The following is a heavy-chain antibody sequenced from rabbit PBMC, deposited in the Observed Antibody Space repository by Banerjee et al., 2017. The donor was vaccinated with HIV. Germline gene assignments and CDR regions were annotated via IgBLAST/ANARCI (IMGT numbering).Heavy chain of an antibody. D-gene: IGHD4-2*01. CDR1: GFSFSSSSY. V-gene: IGHV1S40*01. J-gene: IGHJ5*01. Sequence: LEESGGGLVKPGASLTLTCTASGFSFSSSSYMCWVRQAPGKGLEWIACIYTSSSGSPYYASWAKSRFTISKTSSTTVTLQMTSLIAADTATYFCAGYAGSDGYPGWLDLWGQGTLVTVS. CDR2: IYTSSSGSP. CDR3: AGYAGSDGYPGWLDL.